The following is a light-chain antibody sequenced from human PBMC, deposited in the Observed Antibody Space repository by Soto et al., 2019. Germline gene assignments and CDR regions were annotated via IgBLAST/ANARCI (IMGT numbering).Light chain of an antibody. CDR2: DVS. CDR1: QGLSSA. J-gene: IGKJ5*01. CDR3: HQSETYPLT. V-gene: IGKV1-13*02. Sequence: AIQLTQSPSSLSASVGDRVTITCRASQGLSSAFAWYQQKPGKVPTLLIYDVSSLQSGVPPRFSGSGSGTDFTLTISSLQPEDFATYYCHQSETYPLTFGQGTRLDVK.